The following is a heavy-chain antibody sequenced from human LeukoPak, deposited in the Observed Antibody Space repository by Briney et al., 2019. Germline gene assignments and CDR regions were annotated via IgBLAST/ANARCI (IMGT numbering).Heavy chain of an antibody. J-gene: IGHJ5*02. Sequence: ASVTVSCKASGYTFTSYDINWARQATGQGLEWMGWMNPNSGNTGYAQKFQGRVTITRNTSISTAYMELSSLRSEDTAVYYCARETRAAAVWFDPWGQGTMVTVSS. D-gene: IGHD6-13*01. CDR2: MNPNSGNT. CDR3: ARETRAAAVWFDP. CDR1: GYTFTSYD. V-gene: IGHV1-8*02.